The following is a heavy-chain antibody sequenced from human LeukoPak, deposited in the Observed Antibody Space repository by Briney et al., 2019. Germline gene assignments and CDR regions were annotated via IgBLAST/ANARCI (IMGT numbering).Heavy chain of an antibody. D-gene: IGHD3-3*01. CDR2: INTNTGNP. V-gene: IGHV7-4-1*02. J-gene: IGHJ4*02. Sequence: ASVKVSCKASGYTFSIYAMNWVRQAPGQGLEWMGWINTNTGNPTYAQGFTGRFVFSLDTSVSTAYLQISSLKAEDTAVYYCARVRYDFWSGYYLDSVDYWGQGTLVTVSS. CDR1: GYTFSIYA. CDR3: ARVRYDFWSGYYLDSVDY.